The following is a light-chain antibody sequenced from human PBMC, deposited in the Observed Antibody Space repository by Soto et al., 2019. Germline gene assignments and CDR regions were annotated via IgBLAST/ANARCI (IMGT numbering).Light chain of an antibody. V-gene: IGKV2-28*01. Sequence: DIMMTQSPLSLPVTPGEPASISCRSSQSLLHSTGYNYLDWYLQKPGQSPQLLIYLGSNRASGVPDTCSCNGSCTKFTRKISSVEAEDVRSYYCMQALQTPRTFGQGTKVEIE. CDR2: LGS. J-gene: IGKJ1*01. CDR3: MQALQTPRT. CDR1: QSLLHSTGYNY.